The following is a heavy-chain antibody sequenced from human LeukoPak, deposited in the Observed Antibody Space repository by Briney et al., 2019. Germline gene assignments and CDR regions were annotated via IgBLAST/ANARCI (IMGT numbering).Heavy chain of an antibody. CDR3: AKDLSSVVVVAATPFGY. D-gene: IGHD2-15*01. CDR2: ISGSGGST. J-gene: IGHJ4*02. Sequence: PGGSLRLSCAASGFTFSSYAMSWVRQAPGKGLEWVPAISGSGGSTYYADSVKGRFTISRDNSKNTLYLQMNSLRAEDTAVYYCAKDLSSVVVVAATPFGYWGQGTLVTVPS. CDR1: GFTFSSYA. V-gene: IGHV3-23*01.